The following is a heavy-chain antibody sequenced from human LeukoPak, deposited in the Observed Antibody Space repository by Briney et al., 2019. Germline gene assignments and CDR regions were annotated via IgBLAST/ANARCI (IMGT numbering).Heavy chain of an antibody. J-gene: IGHJ5*02. CDR3: ARQKISGNWFDP. Sequence: ASVKVSCKASGYTFTDYYMHWVRQAPGQGLEWMGWINPNSGGTNYAQKFQGRVTMTRDTSISTAYMELSRLRSDDTAVYYCARQKISGNWFDPWGQGTLVTVSS. CDR1: GYTFTDYY. V-gene: IGHV1-2*02. D-gene: IGHD6-25*01. CDR2: INPNSGGT.